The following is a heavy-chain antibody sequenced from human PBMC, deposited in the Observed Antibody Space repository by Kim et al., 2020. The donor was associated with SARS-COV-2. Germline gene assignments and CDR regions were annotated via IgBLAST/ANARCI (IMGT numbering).Heavy chain of an antibody. D-gene: IGHD3-10*01. V-gene: IGHV3-30*07. Sequence: KYYVDSVKGRCTISRDNAKNTLSLQMNSLRAEDTAVYYCARYDSGSAFDYWGQGTLVSVSS. CDR3: ARYDSGSAFDY. CDR2: K. J-gene: IGHJ4*02.